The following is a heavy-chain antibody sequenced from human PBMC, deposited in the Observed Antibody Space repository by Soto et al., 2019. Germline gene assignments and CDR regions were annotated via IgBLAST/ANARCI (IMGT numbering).Heavy chain of an antibody. J-gene: IGHJ4*02. CDR1: GFTFSIYG. CDR2: ISYNGNDK. CDR3: AKDGDAAAAGYYFDY. Sequence: PGGSLRLSCAASGFTFSIYGMHWVRHAPGKGLEWVAVISYNGNDKYHADSVKGRFTVSRDNSKNTLYLQMNSLRPEDTAVYHCAKDGDAAAAGYYFDYWGQGTLVTVSS. V-gene: IGHV3-30*18. D-gene: IGHD6-13*01.